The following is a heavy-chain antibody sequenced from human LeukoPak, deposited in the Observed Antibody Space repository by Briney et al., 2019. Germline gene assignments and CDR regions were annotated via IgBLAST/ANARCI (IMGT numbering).Heavy chain of an antibody. CDR3: ATGRGKYHYDSSAAFDI. CDR2: ISAYNGNT. CDR1: GYTFTSYG. J-gene: IGHJ3*02. Sequence: ASVKVSCKASGYTFTSYGISWVRQAPGQGLEWMGWISAYNGNTNYAQKLQGRVTMTTDTSTSTAYMELRSLRSDDTAVYYCATGRGKYHYDSSAAFDIWGQGTMVTVSS. D-gene: IGHD3-22*01. V-gene: IGHV1-18*01.